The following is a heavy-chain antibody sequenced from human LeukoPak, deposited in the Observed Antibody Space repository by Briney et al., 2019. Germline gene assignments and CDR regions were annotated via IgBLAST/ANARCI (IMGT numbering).Heavy chain of an antibody. CDR3: ARDSAGNQYSSGNFDL. Sequence: GSLRLSCAASGFAVKSSYMNWVRQAPGKGLEWVSVLYAGGESYYADSVLGRFTISRDNSNNTVFLEMNSPTADDTAVYFCARDSAGNQYSSGNFDLWGQGTLVTVSS. D-gene: IGHD3-10*01. J-gene: IGHJ4*02. CDR2: LYAGGES. V-gene: IGHV3-53*01. CDR1: GFAVKSSY.